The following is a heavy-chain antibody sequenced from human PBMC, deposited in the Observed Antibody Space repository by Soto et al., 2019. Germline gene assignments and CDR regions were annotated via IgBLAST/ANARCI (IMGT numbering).Heavy chain of an antibody. D-gene: IGHD6-19*01. Sequence: QVQLVQSGAEVKKPGASVKVSCKASGYTFTSYDINWVRQATGQGLEWMGWMNPNSGNTGYAQKFQGRVTMTRNTSISTAYMELSSLRSEATAVYYCARTVPIAVAGRDLRCFDPWGQGTLVTVSS. CDR1: GYTFTSYD. CDR2: MNPNSGNT. J-gene: IGHJ5*02. V-gene: IGHV1-8*01. CDR3: ARTVPIAVAGRDLRCFDP.